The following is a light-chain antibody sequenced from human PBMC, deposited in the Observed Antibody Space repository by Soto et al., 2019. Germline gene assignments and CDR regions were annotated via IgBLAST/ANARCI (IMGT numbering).Light chain of an antibody. Sequence: EIVMTQSPATLSVSPGERATISCRASQSVSSNLAWYQQKPGQAPRLLIYGASARATGIPARFSGSGSGTEFTRNMGSLKSEDFAVYYCQQYNNWVGAFGKGTKVEIK. CDR3: QQYNNWVGA. CDR2: GAS. CDR1: QSVSSN. J-gene: IGKJ1*01. V-gene: IGKV3-15*01.